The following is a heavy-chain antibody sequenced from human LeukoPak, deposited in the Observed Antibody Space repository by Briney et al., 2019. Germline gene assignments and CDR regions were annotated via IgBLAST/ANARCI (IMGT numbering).Heavy chain of an antibody. V-gene: IGHV1-69*13. CDR2: IIPIFGTA. CDR3: ARDPLYGDYEYYYYYGMDV. Sequence: SVKVSCKASGGTFSSYAISWVRQAPGQGLEWMGGIIPIFGTANYAQKFQGRVTITADESTSTAYMELGSLRSEDTAVYYCARDPLYGDYEYYYYYGMDVWGQGTTVTVSS. D-gene: IGHD4-17*01. CDR1: GGTFSSYA. J-gene: IGHJ6*02.